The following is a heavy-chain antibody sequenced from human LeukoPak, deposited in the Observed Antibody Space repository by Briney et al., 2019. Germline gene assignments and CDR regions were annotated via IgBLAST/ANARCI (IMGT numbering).Heavy chain of an antibody. CDR3: AKVKTYYYDSSGYRYFDY. Sequence: GGSLRLSCAASGFTFSSYAMSWVRQAPGKGLEWVSAISGSGGSTYYADSVKGRFTISRDNSKNTLYLQMNSLRAEDTAVYYCAKVKTYYYDSSGYRYFDYWGQGTLVTVSS. CDR1: GFTFSSYA. J-gene: IGHJ4*02. V-gene: IGHV3-23*01. CDR2: ISGSGGST. D-gene: IGHD3-22*01.